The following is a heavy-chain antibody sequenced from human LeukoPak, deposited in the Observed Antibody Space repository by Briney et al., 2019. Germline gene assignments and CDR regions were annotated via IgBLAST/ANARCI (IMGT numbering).Heavy chain of an antibody. J-gene: IGHJ4*02. D-gene: IGHD2-2*01. V-gene: IGHV3-30*02. CDR1: GFTFSSYG. CDR2: IRYDGSNR. CDR3: ANSLNPLDKIGRHFDIVVVPAAIPYFDY. Sequence: GGSLRLSCAASGFTFSSYGMHWVRQAPGKGLEWVAFIRYDGSNRYYADSVKGRFTISRDNSKNTLYLQMNSLRAEDTAVYYCANSLNPLDKIGRHFDIVVVPAAIPYFDYWGQGTLVTVSS.